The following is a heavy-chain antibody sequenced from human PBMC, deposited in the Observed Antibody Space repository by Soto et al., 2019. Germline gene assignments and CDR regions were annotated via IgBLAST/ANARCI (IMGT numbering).Heavy chain of an antibody. V-gene: IGHV1-3*01. CDR3: ARGGYFDSSNYLAY. D-gene: IGHD3-22*01. Sequence: ASVKVSCKASGYTFTSYGINWVRQAPGRGLEWMGWINPGNGNTKYSQQFQGRVIIDRDTSASTAYMELSSLRPEDTAVYYCARGGYFDSSNYLAYWGLGTLVTSPQ. CDR1: GYTFTSYG. J-gene: IGHJ4*02. CDR2: INPGNGNT.